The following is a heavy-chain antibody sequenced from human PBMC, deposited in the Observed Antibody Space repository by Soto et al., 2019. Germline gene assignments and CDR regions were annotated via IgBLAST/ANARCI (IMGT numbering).Heavy chain of an antibody. CDR3: ARDQRGYSYGRFDY. CDR2: IIPIFGTA. D-gene: IGHD5-18*01. J-gene: IGHJ4*02. V-gene: IGHV1-69*06. CDR1: GGTFSSYA. Sequence: GASVKVSCKASGGTFSSYAISWVRQAPGQGLGWMGGIIPIFGTANYAQKFQGRVTITADKSTSTAYMELSSLRSEDTAVYYCARDQRGYSYGRFDYWGQGTLVTVSS.